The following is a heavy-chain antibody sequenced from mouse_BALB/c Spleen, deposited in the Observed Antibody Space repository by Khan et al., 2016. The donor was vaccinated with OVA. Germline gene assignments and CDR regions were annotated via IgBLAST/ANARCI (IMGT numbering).Heavy chain of an antibody. Sequence: VQLQQSGAELVKPGASVKLSCTASGFNIKDTYMHWVKQRPEQGLEWIGRIDPANGNTKYDPKFQGKATITADTSSNTAYLHLSSLTSEDTALYYCSRVDGPFAYWGQGTLVTVSA. J-gene: IGHJ3*01. D-gene: IGHD2-3*01. V-gene: IGHV14-3*02. CDR1: GFNIKDTY. CDR3: SRVDGPFAY. CDR2: IDPANGNT.